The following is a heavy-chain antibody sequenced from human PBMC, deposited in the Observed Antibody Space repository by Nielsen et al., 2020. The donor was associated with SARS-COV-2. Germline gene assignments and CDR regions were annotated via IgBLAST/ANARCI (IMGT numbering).Heavy chain of an antibody. Sequence: GESLKISCAVSGFTIAGYGLSWVRQAPGKGLEWVSGIGGSSGDTYYTDSVKGRFTISRDNSKNTVYLQMNSLRAEDTAVYYCAKDRSTMVRGVMSRRYFDYWGQGTLVTVSS. CDR3: AKDRSTMVRGVMSRRYFDY. J-gene: IGHJ4*02. CDR1: GFTIAGYG. D-gene: IGHD3-10*01. V-gene: IGHV3-23*01. CDR2: IGGSSGDT.